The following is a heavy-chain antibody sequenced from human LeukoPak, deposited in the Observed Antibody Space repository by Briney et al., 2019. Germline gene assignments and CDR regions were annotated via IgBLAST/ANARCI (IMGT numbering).Heavy chain of an antibody. CDR2: IHSDGSSA. D-gene: IGHD3-10*01. CDR3: ARGNDKNMLRGMIRMYNWFDP. J-gene: IGHJ5*02. Sequence: GGSLRLSCAASGFTFSASWMHWVRQAPGKGLVWVSRIHSDGSSATYADSVKGRFTVSRDYAKNTLYLQMNSLRAEDTAVYYCARGNDKNMLRGMIRMYNWFDPWGQGTLVTVSS. V-gene: IGHV3-74*03. CDR1: GFTFSASW.